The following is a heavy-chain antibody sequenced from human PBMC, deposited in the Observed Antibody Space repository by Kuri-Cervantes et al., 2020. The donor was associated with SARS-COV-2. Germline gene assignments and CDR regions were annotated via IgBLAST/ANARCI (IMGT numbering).Heavy chain of an antibody. CDR3: VREYWGPGYYYMDV. D-gene: IGHD7-27*01. CDR1: GGSMNSYY. V-gene: IGHV4-4*07. J-gene: IGHJ6*03. CDR2: IYASGST. Sequence: GSLRLSCIVSGGSMNSYYWSWIRQPAGKGLEWIGRIYASGSTNYNPSLKSRVTMSVDTSKNQFSVKLRSVNAADTAVYYCVREYWGPGYYYMDVWGKGTTVTVSS.